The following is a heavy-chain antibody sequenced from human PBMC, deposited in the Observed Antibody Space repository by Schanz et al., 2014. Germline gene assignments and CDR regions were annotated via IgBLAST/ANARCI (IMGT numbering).Heavy chain of an antibody. Sequence: EVQLVESGGGLVQPGGFLRLSCAASGFSVGNKYMNWVRQAPGKGLEWVSFIYIGGNTYYADSVKGRFTISRDNSKNTVYIQMNSLRAEDTAVYYCARGGPAYYFDDWGQGTLVTVSS. CDR3: ARGGPAYYFDD. CDR2: IYIGGNT. J-gene: IGHJ4*02. V-gene: IGHV3-66*01. CDR1: GFSVGNKY.